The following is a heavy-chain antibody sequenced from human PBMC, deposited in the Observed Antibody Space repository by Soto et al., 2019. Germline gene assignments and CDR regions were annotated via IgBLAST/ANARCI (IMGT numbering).Heavy chain of an antibody. CDR2: IIPILGIA. CDR3: ARISGDIVAKSQASNDY. J-gene: IGHJ4*02. CDR1: GGTFSSYT. Sequence: QVQLVQSGAEVKKPGSSVKVSCKASGGTFSSYTISWVRQAPGQGLEWMGRIIPILGIANYAQKFQGRVTITADKSQSNAYMELSSLRSEDTAVYYCARISGDIVAKSQASNDYWGQGTLVTVSS. D-gene: IGHD5-12*01. V-gene: IGHV1-69*02.